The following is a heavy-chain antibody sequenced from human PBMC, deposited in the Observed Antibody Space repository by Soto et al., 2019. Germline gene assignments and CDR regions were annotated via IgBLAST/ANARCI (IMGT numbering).Heavy chain of an antibody. V-gene: IGHV4-39*01. D-gene: IGHD6-19*01. CDR2: IYYSGST. Sequence: SETLSLTCTVSGGSISSSSYYWGWIRQPPGKGLEWIGSIYYSGSTYYNPSLKSRVTISVDTSKNQFSLKLSSVTAADTAVYYCARPIIAGYSSGWTPYNWFDPWGQGTLVTVSS. CDR1: GGSISSSSYY. J-gene: IGHJ5*02. CDR3: ARPIIAGYSSGWTPYNWFDP.